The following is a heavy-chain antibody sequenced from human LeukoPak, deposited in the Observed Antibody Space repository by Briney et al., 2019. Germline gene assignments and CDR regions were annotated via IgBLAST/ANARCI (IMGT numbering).Heavy chain of an antibody. J-gene: IGHJ4*02. CDR2: IYYSGST. V-gene: IGHV4-59*01. CDR1: GGSISTYY. D-gene: IGHD6-19*01. Sequence: SETLSLTCTVSGGSISTYYWSWIRQPPGKGQEWIGYIYYSGSTNYNPSLNSRVTISVDTSKNQFSLKLSSVTAADTAVYYCARGGGGEYSSGWYDYWGQGTLVTVSS. CDR3: ARGGGGEYSSGWYDY.